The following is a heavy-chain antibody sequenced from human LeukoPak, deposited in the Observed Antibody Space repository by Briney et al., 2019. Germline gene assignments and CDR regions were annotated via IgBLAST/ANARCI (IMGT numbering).Heavy chain of an antibody. J-gene: IGHJ3*02. D-gene: IGHD1-26*01. V-gene: IGHV4-38-2*02. Sequence: SETLSLTCTVSGYSISSGYYWGWIRQPPGKGLEWIGSIYHSGSTYYNPSLKSRVTISVDTSKNQFSLKLSSVTAADTAVYYCARGIVGADAFDIWGQGTMVTVSS. CDR1: GYSISSGYY. CDR2: IYHSGST. CDR3: ARGIVGADAFDI.